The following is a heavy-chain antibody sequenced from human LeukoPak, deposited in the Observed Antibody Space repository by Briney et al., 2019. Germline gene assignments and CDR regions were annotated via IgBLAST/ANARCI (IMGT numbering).Heavy chain of an antibody. V-gene: IGHV4-30-4*08. Sequence: PSQTLSLTCSVSGDSISSRDYYWSWIRQPPGKGLEWIGYIYYSGSTKYKPSLKSRVTISVDTSKNQFSLKLSSVTAADTAVYYCARVFQRSSWYPDAFDIWGQGTMVTVSS. D-gene: IGHD6-13*01. CDR1: GDSISSRDYY. J-gene: IGHJ3*02. CDR2: IYYSGST. CDR3: ARVFQRSSWYPDAFDI.